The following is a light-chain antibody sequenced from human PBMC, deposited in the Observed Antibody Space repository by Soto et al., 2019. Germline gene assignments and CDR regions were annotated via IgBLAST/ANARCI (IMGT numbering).Light chain of an antibody. CDR1: QGISNY. CDR3: QKYNSASLT. J-gene: IGKJ4*01. V-gene: IGKV1-27*01. CDR2: AAS. Sequence: DIPMTQSPSSLSASVGDRVTITFRASQGISNYLAWYQQKPGKVPKLLIYAASTLQSGVPSRFCDSGSGTDFTLTISSLQPEDVATYYCQKYNSASLTFGGGTKVQIK.